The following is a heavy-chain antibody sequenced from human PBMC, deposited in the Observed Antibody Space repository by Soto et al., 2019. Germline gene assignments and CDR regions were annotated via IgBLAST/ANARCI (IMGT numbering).Heavy chain of an antibody. Sequence: GGSLRLSCAASGFPFSDYYMSWIRQAPGEVLEWISYISSSAYTIYADSVKGRFTISRDNAKNSLFLQMTSLRVEDTAVYYCAKNQERELPRVIDFWGQGTLVTVSS. CDR3: AKNQERELPRVIDF. J-gene: IGHJ4*02. D-gene: IGHD1-7*01. CDR2: ISSSAYT. V-gene: IGHV3-11*06. CDR1: GFPFSDYY.